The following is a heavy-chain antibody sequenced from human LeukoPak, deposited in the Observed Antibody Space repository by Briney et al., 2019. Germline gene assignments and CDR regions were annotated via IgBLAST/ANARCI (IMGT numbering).Heavy chain of an antibody. CDR1: GYTFTGYY. V-gene: IGHV1-2*02. D-gene: IGHD6-19*01. J-gene: IGHJ6*02. CDR3: ARDLAPPYSSGLYGMDV. Sequence: ASVKVSCKASGYTFTGYYMHWVRQAPGQGLEWMGWINPNSGGTNYAQKFQGRVTMTRDTSISTAYMVLSRLRSDDTAVYYCARDLAPPYSSGLYGMDVWGQGTTVTVSS. CDR2: INPNSGGT.